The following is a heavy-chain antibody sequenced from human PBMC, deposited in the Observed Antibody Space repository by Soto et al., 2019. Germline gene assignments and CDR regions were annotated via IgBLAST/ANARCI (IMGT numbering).Heavy chain of an antibody. Sequence: QVQLVQSGAEVKRPGSSVKVSCEASGGTFSSLGFTWVRQAPGQGLEWMGGIIPISGRTTFAPKFLGRVTITADESTRTTSIELTALTSDDTAIYYCATRGTQGRWLEVAEYWGQGTLVTVYS. CDR3: ATRGTQGRWLEVAEY. CDR1: GGTFSSLG. D-gene: IGHD5-12*01. J-gene: IGHJ4*02. CDR2: IIPISGRT. V-gene: IGHV1-69*01.